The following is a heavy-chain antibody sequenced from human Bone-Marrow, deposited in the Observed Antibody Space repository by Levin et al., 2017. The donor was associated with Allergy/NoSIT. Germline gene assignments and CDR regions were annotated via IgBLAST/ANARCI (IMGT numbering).Heavy chain of an antibody. V-gene: IGHV3-11*01. CDR1: GFTFSDYY. CDR2: ISSTGSTI. CDR3: ASRDSGSYYGGGSDY. Sequence: GESLKISCAASGFTFSDYYMSWIRQAPGKGLEWVSYISSTGSTIYYADSVKGRFTISRDNAKNSLYLQMNSLRAEDTAVYYCASRDSGSYYGGGSDYWGQGTLVTVSS. D-gene: IGHD1-26*01. J-gene: IGHJ4*02.